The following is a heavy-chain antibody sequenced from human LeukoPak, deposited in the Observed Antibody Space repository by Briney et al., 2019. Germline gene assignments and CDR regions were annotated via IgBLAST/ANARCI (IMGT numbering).Heavy chain of an antibody. CDR3: ARGYSRYYYYMDV. CDR1: GFSFSLYD. J-gene: IGHJ6*03. Sequence: PGGSLRLPCVASGFSFSLYDMHWVRQATGKGLEWVSYIGTAGDTDYADSAKGRFTISRENVKNSLFLQMNSLRAGDTAVYYCARGYSRYYYYMDVWGKGTTVTVS. CDR2: IGTAGDT. V-gene: IGHV3-13*01. D-gene: IGHD1-14*01.